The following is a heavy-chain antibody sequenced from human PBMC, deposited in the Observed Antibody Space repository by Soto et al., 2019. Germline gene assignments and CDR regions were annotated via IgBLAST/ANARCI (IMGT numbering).Heavy chain of an antibody. CDR1: GFTFNHYA. CDR2: IIANGGT. Sequence: GGSLRLSCAASGFTFNHYAMSWVRQAPGKGLEWVSIIIANGGTFYADSVKGRFTISRDNSKNTVYLQMSSLRVEDTAIYYCAKDYTVAADPSSVIRFDYWGQGALVTVSS. CDR3: AKDYTVAADPSSVIRFDY. D-gene: IGHD2-15*01. J-gene: IGHJ4*02. V-gene: IGHV3-23*01.